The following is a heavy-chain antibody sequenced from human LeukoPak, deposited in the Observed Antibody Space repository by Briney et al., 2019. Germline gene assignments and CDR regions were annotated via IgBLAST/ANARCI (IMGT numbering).Heavy chain of an antibody. J-gene: IGHJ4*02. CDR3: AKDTYDSSGYCDLDY. CDR2: ISGSGGST. V-gene: IGHV3-23*01. CDR1: GFTFSSYA. D-gene: IGHD3-22*01. Sequence: GGSLRLSCATSGFTFSSYAMSWVRQAPGKGLEWVSAISGSGGSTYYADSVRGRFTISRDNSKNTLYLQMNSLRAEDTAIYYCAKDTYDSSGYCDLDYWGQGTLVTVSS.